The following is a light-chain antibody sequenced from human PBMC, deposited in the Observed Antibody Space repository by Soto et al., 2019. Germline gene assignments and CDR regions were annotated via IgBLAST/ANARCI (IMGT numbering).Light chain of an antibody. CDR1: QSVSSY. V-gene: IGKV3-11*01. CDR3: QQRSNWPPVT. J-gene: IGKJ1*01. Sequence: EIVLTQSPATLSLSPGERATLSCRASQSVSSYLACYQQKPGQAPRLLIYDASNRATGIPARFSGSGSGTDFTITISSLEPEDFAVYYCQQRSNWPPVTFGQGTKVEIK. CDR2: DAS.